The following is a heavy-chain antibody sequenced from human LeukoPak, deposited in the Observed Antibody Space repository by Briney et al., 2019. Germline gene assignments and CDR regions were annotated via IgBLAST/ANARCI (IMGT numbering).Heavy chain of an antibody. D-gene: IGHD1-26*01. J-gene: IGHJ4*02. CDR1: GFTFSSYA. CDR3: ARDRGVGATYY. CDR2: ISGSGGST. Sequence: GGSLRLSCAASGFTFSSYAMSWVRQAPGKGLEWVSAISGSGGSTYYADSVKGRFTISRDNAKNSLYLQMNSLRAEDTAVYYCARDRGVGATYYWGQGTLVTVSS. V-gene: IGHV3-23*01.